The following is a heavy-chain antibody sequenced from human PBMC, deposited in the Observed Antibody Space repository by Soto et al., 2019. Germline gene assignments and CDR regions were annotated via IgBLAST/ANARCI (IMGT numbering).Heavy chain of an antibody. Sequence: ESGGGLVQPGGSLRLSCAASGFTFSSYDMHWVRQATGKGLEWVSAIGTAGDTYYPGSVKGRFTISRENAKNSLYLQMNSLRAGDTAVYYCARSDLDSSGWYSAFDIWGQGTMVTVSS. CDR2: IGTAGDT. D-gene: IGHD6-19*01. V-gene: IGHV3-13*01. CDR3: ARSDLDSSGWYSAFDI. J-gene: IGHJ3*02. CDR1: GFTFSSYD.